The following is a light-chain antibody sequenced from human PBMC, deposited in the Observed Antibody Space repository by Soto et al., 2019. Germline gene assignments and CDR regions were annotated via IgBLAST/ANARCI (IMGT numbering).Light chain of an antibody. Sequence: EIVLTQSPGTLALSPGERATLSCRASQSVSSSYLAWYQQKPGQDPRLLIYGASSRATGIPDRFSGSGSGTDFHLTISRLEPEDVAVYYCQQYGSSPGFTFGPGTKVDI. CDR1: QSVSSSY. J-gene: IGKJ3*01. V-gene: IGKV3-20*01. CDR2: GAS. CDR3: QQYGSSPGFT.